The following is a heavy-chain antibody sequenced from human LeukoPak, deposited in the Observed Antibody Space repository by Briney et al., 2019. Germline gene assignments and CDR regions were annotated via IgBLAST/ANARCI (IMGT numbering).Heavy chain of an antibody. V-gene: IGHV1-8*01. D-gene: IGHD3-10*01. J-gene: IGHJ4*02. CDR3: VRGGTRFGELSYDY. CDR2: MNPNSGNT. Sequence: ASVKVSCKASGYTFTSYDINWVRQATGQGLEWMGWMNPNSGNTGYAQKFQGRVTMTRNTSISTAYMELSSLTSEDTAVYYFVRGGTRFGELSYDYWGQGTLVTVSS. CDR1: GYTFTSYD.